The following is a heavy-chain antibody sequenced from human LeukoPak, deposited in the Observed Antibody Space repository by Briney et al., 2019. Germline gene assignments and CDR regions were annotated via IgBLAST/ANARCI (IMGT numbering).Heavy chain of an antibody. Sequence: GGSLRLSCAASGFTCSTYVMSWVRQAPGKGLEWVSGISGSGDNTYYADSVKGRFTISRDNSKNTLYLQMNSLRAEDTAVYYCAKGSGYDTDFDYWGQGTLVSVS. D-gene: IGHD5-12*01. CDR3: AKGSGYDTDFDY. CDR1: GFTCSTYV. J-gene: IGHJ4*02. V-gene: IGHV3-23*01. CDR2: ISGSGDNT.